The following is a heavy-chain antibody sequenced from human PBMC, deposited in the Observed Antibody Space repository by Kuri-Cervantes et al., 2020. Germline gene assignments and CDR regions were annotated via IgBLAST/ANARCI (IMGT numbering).Heavy chain of an antibody. J-gene: IGHJ6*02. CDR3: ARVGRAVAGGSDGYYYYGMDV. D-gene: IGHD6-19*01. Sequence: ASVKVSCKASGYTFTGYYMHWVRQAPGQGLGWMGWINPNSGGTNYAQKFQGWVTMTRDTSISTAYMELSSLRSDDTAVYYCARVGRAVAGGSDGYYYYGMDVWGQGTTVTVSS. CDR2: INPNSGGT. CDR1: GYTFTGYY. V-gene: IGHV1-2*04.